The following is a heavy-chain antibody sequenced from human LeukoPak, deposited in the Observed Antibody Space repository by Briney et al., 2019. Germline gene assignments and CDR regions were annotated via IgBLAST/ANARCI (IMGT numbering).Heavy chain of an antibody. CDR1: GGSFSGYY. CDR2: INHSGST. V-gene: IGHV4-34*01. Sequence: PSETLSLTCAVYGGSFSGYYWSWIRQPPGKGLEWIGEINHSGSTNYNPSLKSRVTISVDTSKNQFSLKLSSVTAADTAVYYCARKGNYDILTGYYTSSFDYWGQGTLVTVSS. J-gene: IGHJ4*02. D-gene: IGHD3-9*01. CDR3: ARKGNYDILTGYYTSSFDY.